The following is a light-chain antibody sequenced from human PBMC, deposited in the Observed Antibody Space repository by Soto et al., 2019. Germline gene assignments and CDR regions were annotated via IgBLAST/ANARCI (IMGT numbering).Light chain of an antibody. V-gene: IGLV1-47*01. J-gene: IGLJ2*01. CDR1: SSNIGSKY. CDR3: AARDAKVGGPA. CDR2: RNN. Sequence: QPVLTQPPSASGTPGQRVTISCSGSSSNIGSKYVYWYQQLPGTAPKLLIYRNNQRPSGVPDRFSGSKSGTSASLAISGLRSEDEADYYCAARDAKVGGPAFGGGTKLTVL.